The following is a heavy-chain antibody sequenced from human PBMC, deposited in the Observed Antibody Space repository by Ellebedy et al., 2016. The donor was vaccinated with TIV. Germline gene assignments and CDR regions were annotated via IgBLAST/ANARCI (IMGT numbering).Heavy chain of an antibody. CDR2: INHSGST. CDR3: ARTYYYDSSGYYRYNWFDP. V-gene: IGHV4-34*01. D-gene: IGHD3-22*01. J-gene: IGHJ5*02. CDR1: GGSFSGYY. Sequence: SETLSLXCAVYGGSFSGYYWSWIRQPPGKGLEWIGEINHSGSTNYNPSLKSRVTISVDTSKNQFSLKLSPVTAADTAVYYCARTYYYDSSGYYRYNWFDPWGQGTLVTVSS.